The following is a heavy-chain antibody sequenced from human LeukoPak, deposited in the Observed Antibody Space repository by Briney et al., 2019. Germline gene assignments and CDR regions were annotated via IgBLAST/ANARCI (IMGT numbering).Heavy chain of an antibody. CDR1: GFSFSSYT. Sequence: PGGSLRLSCAASGFSFSSYTMNWVRQAPGKGLEWVSSIRSSSSYIYYADSLKGRFTISRDNAKNSLYLQMNSLRAEDTAVYYCARDLQGYSSSWFDYWGQGTLVTVSS. CDR3: ARDLQGYSSSWFDY. J-gene: IGHJ4*02. CDR2: IRSSSSYI. V-gene: IGHV3-21*01. D-gene: IGHD6-13*01.